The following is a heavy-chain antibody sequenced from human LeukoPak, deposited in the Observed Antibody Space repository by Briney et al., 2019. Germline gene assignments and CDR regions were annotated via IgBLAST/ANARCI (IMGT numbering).Heavy chain of an antibody. CDR3: ARGLGIAASYFDY. Sequence: PSETLSLTCTVSGGSISSYYWSWIRQPPGKGLEWIGYIYYSGSTNYNPSLKSRVTISVDTSKNQFSLKLSSVTAADTAVYYCARGLGIAASYFDYWGKGTLVTVPS. V-gene: IGHV4-59*01. CDR2: IYYSGST. D-gene: IGHD6-13*01. J-gene: IGHJ4*02. CDR1: GGSISSYY.